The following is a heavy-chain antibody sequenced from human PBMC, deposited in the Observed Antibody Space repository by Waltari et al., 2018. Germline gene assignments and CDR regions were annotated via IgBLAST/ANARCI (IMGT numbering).Heavy chain of an antibody. CDR1: GFTFSTYG. D-gene: IGHD3-22*01. Sequence: QVQLVESGGDVVQPGKSPRLSCAASGFTFSTYGMIWVRQAPGRGLEWVAFIWYDGSNKYYGESVKGRFTISRDNSKNTLYLQMNSLRVEDTAVYYCARSNEFSSGPAKYWGQGTLVTVSS. J-gene: IGHJ4*02. V-gene: IGHV3-33*01. CDR3: ARSNEFSSGPAKY. CDR2: IWYDGSNK.